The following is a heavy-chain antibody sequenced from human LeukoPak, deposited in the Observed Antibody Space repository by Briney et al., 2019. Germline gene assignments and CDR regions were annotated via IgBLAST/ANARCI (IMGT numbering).Heavy chain of an antibody. CDR2: INANSGGT. J-gene: IGHJ5*02. Sequence: ASVKVSCKASGYTFTGYYMHWGRQAPGQGLEWRGWINANSGGTNYAQKFQGRVTMTRDTSISTAYMELSRLRSEDTAVYYCARGLGTSRTSWGQGTLVTVSS. CDR3: ARGLGTSRTS. D-gene: IGHD2-2*01. V-gene: IGHV1-2*02. CDR1: GYTFTGYY.